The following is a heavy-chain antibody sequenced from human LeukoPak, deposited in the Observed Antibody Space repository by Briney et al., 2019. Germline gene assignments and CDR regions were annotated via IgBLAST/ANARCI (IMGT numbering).Heavy chain of an antibody. CDR3: TRPSSSKEDYYYYMDV. V-gene: IGHV3-49*03. Sequence: PGRSLRLSCTASGFTFGDYAMSWFRQAPGKGLEWVGFIRSKAYGGTTEYAASVNGRFTISRDDSKSIAYLQMNSLKTEDTAVYYCTRPSSSKEDYYYYMDVWGKGTTVTVSS. J-gene: IGHJ6*03. D-gene: IGHD6-13*01. CDR2: IRSKAYGGTT. CDR1: GFTFGDYA.